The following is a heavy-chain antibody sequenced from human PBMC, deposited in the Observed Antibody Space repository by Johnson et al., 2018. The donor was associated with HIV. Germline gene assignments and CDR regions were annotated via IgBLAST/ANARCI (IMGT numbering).Heavy chain of an antibody. CDR1: GFTFTYYA. V-gene: IGHV3-23*04. Sequence: VQLVDSGGGLVQPGGSLRLSCAVSGFTFTYYAMSWVRQAPGKGLAWVSGISGSGGSTYYADSVKGRFTISRDNSKNTLFLQMNSLRAEDTAVYYCAKHSSSWYDDAFDIWGQGTMVTVSS. CDR2: ISGSGGST. D-gene: IGHD6-13*01. J-gene: IGHJ3*02. CDR3: AKHSSSWYDDAFDI.